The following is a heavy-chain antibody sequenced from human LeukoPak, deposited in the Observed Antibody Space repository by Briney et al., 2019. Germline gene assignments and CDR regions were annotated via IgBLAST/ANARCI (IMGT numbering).Heavy chain of an antibody. V-gene: IGHV3-21*01. CDR3: AREAVAGRYFDY. Sequence: GGSLRLSCAASGFTFSSYSMNWVHQAPGKGLEWVSSISSSSSYIYYADSVKGRFTISRDNAKNSLYLQMNSLRAEDTAVYYCAREAVAGRYFDYWGQGTLVTVSS. CDR1: GFTFSSYS. J-gene: IGHJ4*02. D-gene: IGHD6-19*01. CDR2: ISSSSSYI.